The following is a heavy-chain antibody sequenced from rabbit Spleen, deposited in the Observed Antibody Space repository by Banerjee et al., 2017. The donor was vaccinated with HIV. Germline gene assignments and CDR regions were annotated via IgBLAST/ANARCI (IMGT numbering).Heavy chain of an antibody. CDR2: IHAGSGDI. CDR3: ATNAANNIDDVSL. Sequence: QQQLEESGGDLVKPEGSLTLTCTASGFSFSSSYWICWVRQAPGKGLEWIGCIHAGSGDIHYASWAKGRFTISRPSSTTVTLQMTSLTAADTATYLCATNAANNIDDVSLWGPGTLVTVS. V-gene: IGHV1S45*01. CDR1: GFSFSSSYW. D-gene: IGHD4-2*01. J-gene: IGHJ4*01.